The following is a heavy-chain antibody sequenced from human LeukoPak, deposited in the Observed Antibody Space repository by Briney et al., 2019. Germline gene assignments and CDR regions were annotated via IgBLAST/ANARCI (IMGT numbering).Heavy chain of an antibody. V-gene: IGHV1-2*02. CDR2: INPNSGGT. CDR1: GYTFTGYY. D-gene: IGHD3-22*01. J-gene: IGHJ4*02. CDR3: ATDTRYPYYYDSSGYFDY. Sequence: ASVKVSCKASGYTFTGYYMHWVRQAPGQGLEWMGWINPNSGGTNYAQKFQGRVTMTRDTSISTAYMELSRLRSDDTALYCCATDTRYPYYYDSSGYFDYWGQGTLVTVSS.